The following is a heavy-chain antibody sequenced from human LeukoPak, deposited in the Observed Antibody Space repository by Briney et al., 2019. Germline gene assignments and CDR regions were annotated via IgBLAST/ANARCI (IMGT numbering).Heavy chain of an antibody. CDR2: IKEDGSEA. J-gene: IGHJ4*02. CDR1: GFPFSGYW. Sequence: PGGSLRLSCAASGFPFSGYWMTWDRQAPGRGLEWVATIKEDGSEADFADSVKGRFAISRDNANNSPYMQMNSLRGEDTAVYYCARGGANRFDYWGQGTLVTVSS. V-gene: IGHV3-7*04. D-gene: IGHD3-16*01. CDR3: ARGGANRFDY.